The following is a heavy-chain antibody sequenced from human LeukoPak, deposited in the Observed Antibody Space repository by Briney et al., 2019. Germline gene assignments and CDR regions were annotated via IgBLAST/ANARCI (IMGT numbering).Heavy chain of an antibody. Sequence: GTLSLTCAVYGGSFSGYYWSWIRQPPGKGLEWIGEIIRSGSTNYNTCLKSRVTISVYTSKNQLSLKLSSVTAADTAVYYCARPRGSLSHAFDIWGQGTMVTVSS. CDR3: ARPRGSLSHAFDI. V-gene: IGHV4-34*12. CDR1: GGSFSGYY. J-gene: IGHJ3*02. CDR2: IIRSGST.